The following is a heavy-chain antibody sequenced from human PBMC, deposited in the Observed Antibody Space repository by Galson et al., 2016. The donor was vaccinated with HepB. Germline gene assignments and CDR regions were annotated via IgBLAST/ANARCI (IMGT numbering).Heavy chain of an antibody. CDR3: AKRRGSVVTASYLDH. CDR1: GFTFSNYA. J-gene: IGHJ4*02. Sequence: SLRLSCAVSGFTFSNYAMSWVRQAPGKGLEWLSVISDSGGSTYYADSVKGRSTISRDNSKNTLHLEIKSLRADDTAVYYCAKRRGSVVTASYLDHWGQGTLVTVSS. CDR2: ISDSGGST. D-gene: IGHD2-21*02. V-gene: IGHV3-23*01.